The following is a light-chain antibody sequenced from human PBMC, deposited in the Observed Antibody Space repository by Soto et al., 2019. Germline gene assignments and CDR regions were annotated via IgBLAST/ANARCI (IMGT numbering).Light chain of an antibody. Sequence: DIQMTQSPASLSASVGDRVVITCRASQPISSSLNWYQQKPGQAPTLLIYAASNLQSGVPSRFSGSGSGTDFTLTISSLELEDFATYYCQQTRGAPRTFGPGTKLEIK. V-gene: IGKV1-39*01. CDR2: AAS. CDR1: QPISSS. CDR3: QQTRGAPRT. J-gene: IGKJ2*01.